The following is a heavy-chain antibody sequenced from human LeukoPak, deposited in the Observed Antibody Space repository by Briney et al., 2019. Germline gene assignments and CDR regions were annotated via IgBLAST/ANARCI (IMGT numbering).Heavy chain of an antibody. CDR1: GGSIISSSYN. V-gene: IGHV4-39*01. Sequence: SETLSLTCAVSGGSIISSSYNWGWIRQPPGKGLEWIGTIYHSGTTYYNPSLKSRVTISVDTSKNQFFLKLSSVTAADAAVYYCARLPTGYPNWFDPWGQGSLVTVSS. CDR3: ARLPTGYPNWFDP. CDR2: IYHSGTT. D-gene: IGHD3-9*01. J-gene: IGHJ5*02.